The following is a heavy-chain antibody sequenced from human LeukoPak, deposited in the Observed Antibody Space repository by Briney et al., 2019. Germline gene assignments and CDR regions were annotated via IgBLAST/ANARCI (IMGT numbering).Heavy chain of an antibody. V-gene: IGHV1-24*01. J-gene: IGHJ4*02. Sequence: ASVKVSCKVSEYSLTELSMHWVRQAPGKGLEWMGGFDPEDGETIFTQKFQGRITMTEDTSTHTAYMELRSLRSEDTAVYYCARVISGSYGLDYYFDYWGQGTLVTVSS. CDR3: ARVISGSYGLDYYFDY. D-gene: IGHD1-26*01. CDR2: FDPEDGET. CDR1: EYSLTELS.